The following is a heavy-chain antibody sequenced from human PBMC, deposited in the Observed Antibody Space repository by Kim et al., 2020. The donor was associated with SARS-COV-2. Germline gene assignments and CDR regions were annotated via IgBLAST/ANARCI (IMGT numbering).Heavy chain of an antibody. CDR3: AKASERCSGGSCYSGNDY. J-gene: IGHJ4*02. V-gene: IGHV3-23*01. Sequence: GGSLRLSCAASGFTFSTYTMSWVRQAPGKGLEWVSGIYVNTAYTYYADSVKGRFTISRDNSKNTLYLQMNSLRDDDTAVYYCAKASERCSGGSCYSGNDYWGQGNLVIVSS. CDR2: IYVNTAYT. D-gene: IGHD2-15*01. CDR1: GFTFSTYT.